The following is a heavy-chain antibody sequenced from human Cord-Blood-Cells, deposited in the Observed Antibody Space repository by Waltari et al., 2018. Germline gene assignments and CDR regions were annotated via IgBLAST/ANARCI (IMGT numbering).Heavy chain of an antibody. D-gene: IGHD6-13*01. CDR1: GGSISSYY. CDR3: ARTSSSWYNWFDP. V-gene: IGHV4-59*01. CDR2: IYYRWST. Sequence: QVQLQESGPGLVKPSETLSLTCTVSGGSISSYYWRWIRQPPGKGLEWIGYIYYRWSTNYDPSLKSRVTRSVDTSKNQFSLKLSSVTAADTAVYYCARTSSSWYNWFDPWGQGTLVTVSS. J-gene: IGHJ5*02.